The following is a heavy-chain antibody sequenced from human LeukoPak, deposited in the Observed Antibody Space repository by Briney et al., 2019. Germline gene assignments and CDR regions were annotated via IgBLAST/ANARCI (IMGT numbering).Heavy chain of an antibody. V-gene: IGHV1-2*02. Sequence: ASVKVSCKASGYTFTGYYMHWVRQAPGQGLEWMGWINPNSGGTNYAQKFQGRVTMTRDTSISTAYMELSRLRSDDTAVYYCARDGVSRYFDWLLYHFDYWGQGTLVTVSS. CDR2: INPNSGGT. CDR3: ARDGVSRYFDWLLYHFDY. D-gene: IGHD3-9*01. J-gene: IGHJ4*02. CDR1: GYTFTGYY.